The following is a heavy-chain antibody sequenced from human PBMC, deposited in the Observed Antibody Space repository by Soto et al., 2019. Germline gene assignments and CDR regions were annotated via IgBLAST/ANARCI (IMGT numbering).Heavy chain of an antibody. J-gene: IGHJ4*02. CDR2: ISSSSSTI. V-gene: IGHV3-48*02. Sequence: GGSLRLSCAASGFTFSSYGMHWVRQAPGKGLELVSFISSSSSTIYYADSVKGRFTISRDNAKNSLYLQMNSLRDEDTAVYYCARDRGYTYGFDFWGQGALVTVSS. CDR1: GFTFSSYG. CDR3: ARDRGYTYGFDF. D-gene: IGHD5-18*01.